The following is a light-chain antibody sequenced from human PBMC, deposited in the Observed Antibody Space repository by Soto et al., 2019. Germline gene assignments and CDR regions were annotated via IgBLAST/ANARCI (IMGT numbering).Light chain of an antibody. Sequence: EIVLTQSPATLSLSPGERATLSCRASQSVSSYLAWYQQKPGQAPRLLIHDASNRATGIPARFSGSGSGTDFTLTISSLEPEDFAVYYCQQRSNWLSITFGQGTRLEI. CDR1: QSVSSY. J-gene: IGKJ5*01. CDR3: QQRSNWLSIT. V-gene: IGKV3-11*01. CDR2: DAS.